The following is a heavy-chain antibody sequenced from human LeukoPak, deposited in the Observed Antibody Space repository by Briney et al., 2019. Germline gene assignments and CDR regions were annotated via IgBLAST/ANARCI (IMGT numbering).Heavy chain of an antibody. CDR3: ARDGGGSRSSWFDL. CDR2: MNPKSGDT. V-gene: IGHV1-8*03. Sequence: ASVKVSCKASGYSFTNYDMNWVRQATGQGLEWMGLMNPKSGDTGYSQKFQGRVFITRDTSINTAYMELSSLGSDDTAVYYCARDGGGSRSSWFDLWCQGTVVIVPS. D-gene: IGHD3-10*01. J-gene: IGHJ5*02. CDR1: GYSFTNYD.